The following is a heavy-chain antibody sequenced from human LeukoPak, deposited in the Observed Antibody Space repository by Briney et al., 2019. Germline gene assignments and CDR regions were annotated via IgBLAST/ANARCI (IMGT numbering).Heavy chain of an antibody. Sequence: SETLSLTCTVSGGSISSYYWSWIRQPPGKGLKWIGYIYYSGTFNYNPSLKSRVTISVDTSKNQFSLKLNSVTAADTAVYYCAGDGAAGGLWGQGTLVTVSS. D-gene: IGHD6-13*01. CDR1: GGSISSYY. V-gene: IGHV4-59*01. CDR3: AGDGAAGGL. J-gene: IGHJ4*02. CDR2: IYYSGTF.